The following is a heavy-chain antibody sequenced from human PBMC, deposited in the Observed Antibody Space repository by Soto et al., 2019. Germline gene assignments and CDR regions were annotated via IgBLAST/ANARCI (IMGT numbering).Heavy chain of an antibody. CDR2: INYSGSA. J-gene: IGHJ5*02. V-gene: IGHV4-34*01. D-gene: IGHD2-8*02. CDR1: YLSLNVFH. Sequence: SNPLSLTLDLNYLSLNVFHWRWIRETTRKGLEWIGEINYSGSANYNPSLKSRIAISADTSKNQFSLQMSSVTAADTAIYYCAREVFCTGGECYPRNWFDPWGQGTLVTVS. CDR3: AREVFCTGGECYPRNWFDP.